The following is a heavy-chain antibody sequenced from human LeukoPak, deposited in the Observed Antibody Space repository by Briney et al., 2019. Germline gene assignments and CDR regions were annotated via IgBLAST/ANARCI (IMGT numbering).Heavy chain of an antibody. Sequence: GGSLRLSCAASGFTFDDYAMHWARQAPGKGLEWDSLISGDGGSTYYADSVKGRFTISRDNSKNSLYLQMNSLRTEDTALYYCAKDIGPLGYGDPKNYYYYYGMDVWGQGTTVTVSS. CDR3: AKDIGPLGYGDPKNYYYYYGMDV. V-gene: IGHV3-43*02. CDR1: GFTFDDYA. J-gene: IGHJ6*02. CDR2: ISGDGGST. D-gene: IGHD4-17*01.